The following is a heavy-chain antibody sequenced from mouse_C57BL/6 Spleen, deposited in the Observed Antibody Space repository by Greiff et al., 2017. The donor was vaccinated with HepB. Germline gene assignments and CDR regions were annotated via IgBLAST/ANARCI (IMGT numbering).Heavy chain of an antibody. Sequence: EVQRVESGGGLVQPKGSLKLSCAASGFSFNTYAMNWVRQAPGKGLEWVARIRSKSNNYATYYADSVKDRFTISRDDSESMLYLQMNNLKTEDTAMYYCVRQRSLLFDAMDYWGQGTSVTVSS. J-gene: IGHJ4*01. CDR3: VRQRSLLFDAMDY. V-gene: IGHV10-1*01. CDR1: GFSFNTYA. D-gene: IGHD2-10*01. CDR2: IRSKSNNYAT.